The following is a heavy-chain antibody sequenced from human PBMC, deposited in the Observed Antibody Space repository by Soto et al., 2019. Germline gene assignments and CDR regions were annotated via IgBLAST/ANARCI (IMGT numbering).Heavy chain of an antibody. V-gene: IGHV1-3*01. CDR3: ARDPIWTYTWNYARLNYLDP. D-gene: IGHD1-7*01. CDR1: GYTFTSYG. J-gene: IGHJ5*02. CDR2: INPGNGNT. Sequence: ASVKVSCKASGYTFTSYGMNWVRQAPGRGLEWMGWINPGNGNTKYSQKFQGRVIIERDTSASTAYMELNSLRSDDTAVYYCARDPIWTYTWNYARLNYLDPWGQGTLVTVSS.